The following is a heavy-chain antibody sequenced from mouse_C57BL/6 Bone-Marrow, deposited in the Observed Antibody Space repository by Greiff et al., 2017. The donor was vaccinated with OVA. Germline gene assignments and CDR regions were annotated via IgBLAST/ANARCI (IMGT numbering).Heavy chain of an antibody. CDR1: GYAFSSYW. D-gene: IGHD1-1*01. CDR2: IYPGDGDT. Sequence: VKLVESGAELVKPGASVKISCKASGYAFSSYWMNWVKQRPGQGLEWIGQIYPGDGDTNYNGKFKGKATLTADKSSSTAYMQLSSLTSEDSSVYFCARASYYGSSQFADWGQGTLVTVSA. V-gene: IGHV1-80*01. CDR3: ARASYYGSSQFAD. J-gene: IGHJ3*01.